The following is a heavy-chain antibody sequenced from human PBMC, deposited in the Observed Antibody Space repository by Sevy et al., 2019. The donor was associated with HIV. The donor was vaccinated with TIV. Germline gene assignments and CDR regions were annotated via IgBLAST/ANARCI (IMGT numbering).Heavy chain of an antibody. Sequence: SETLSLTCTVSGGSISSYYWSWIRQPAGKGLEWIGRIYTSGSTNYNPSLKSRVTMSVDTSKNQFSRKLSSVTGGDTAVYYCARAYGSGSSNTPMYYYYMDVWGKGTTVTVSS. CDR2: IYTSGST. V-gene: IGHV4-4*07. CDR3: ARAYGSGSSNTPMYYYYMDV. D-gene: IGHD3-10*01. J-gene: IGHJ6*03. CDR1: GGSISSYY.